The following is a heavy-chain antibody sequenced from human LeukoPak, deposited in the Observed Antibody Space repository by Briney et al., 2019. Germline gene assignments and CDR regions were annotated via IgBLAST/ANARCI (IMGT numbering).Heavy chain of an antibody. J-gene: IGHJ5*02. CDR1: GGSISSSTYY. V-gene: IGHV4-39*01. D-gene: IGHD3-3*02. CDR3: ASVAAKKFGRLISNFDP. Sequence: SEPLSLTCTVSGGSISSSTYYWGWIRQPPGKGLEWIGSIHYTGGTYYNPFLKSRVTISVDTSNHQFSLKLSSGTAAETAIYFCASVAAKKFGRLISNFDPWGQGTLVTVSS. CDR2: IHYTGGT.